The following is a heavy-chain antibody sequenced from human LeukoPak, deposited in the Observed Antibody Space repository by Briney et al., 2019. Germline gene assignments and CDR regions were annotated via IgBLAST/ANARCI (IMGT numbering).Heavy chain of an antibody. V-gene: IGHV3-48*01. CDR3: ARGIYISSSLNWFDP. J-gene: IGHJ5*02. CDR1: GFTFTTYA. CDR2: ISSSSSTI. D-gene: IGHD6-6*01. Sequence: GGSLRLSCAASGFTFTTYAMDWVRQAPGKGLEWVSYISSSSSTIYYADSVKGRFTISRDNAKNTLYLQMNSLRAEDTAVYYCARGIYISSSLNWFDPWGQGTLVTVSS.